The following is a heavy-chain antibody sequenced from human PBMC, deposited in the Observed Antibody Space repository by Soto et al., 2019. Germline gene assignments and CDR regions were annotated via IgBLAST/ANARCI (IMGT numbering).Heavy chain of an antibody. D-gene: IGHD6-19*01. Sequence: QVQFVQSGAEVKKPGASVTVSCKTSGYTFSNYGINWVRQAPGQGLEWMGWISGYNGNTNYAQTVQGRVTMTTDTSTGTVYMELRSLTSDDTAIYYCSRFIMVGGWFDPNYYHGMDVWGQGTTVTVSS. J-gene: IGHJ6*02. V-gene: IGHV1-18*01. CDR3: SRFIMVGGWFDPNYYHGMDV. CDR1: GYTFSNYG. CDR2: ISGYNGNT.